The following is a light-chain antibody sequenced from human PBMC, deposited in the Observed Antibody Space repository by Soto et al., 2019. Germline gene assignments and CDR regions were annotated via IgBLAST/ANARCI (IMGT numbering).Light chain of an antibody. CDR1: QSLFYSANNRNY. J-gene: IGKJ3*01. V-gene: IGKV4-1*01. Sequence: DIVLTQSPDSLSVSLGERASFNCKSSQSLFYSANNRNYLAWYRQKPGQPPHLLFYWSSTRESGVPDRFSGSGSGTDFTLTISSLQAEDVAVYYCQQYYSTVPTFGPGTKLEIK. CDR2: WSS. CDR3: QQYYSTVPT.